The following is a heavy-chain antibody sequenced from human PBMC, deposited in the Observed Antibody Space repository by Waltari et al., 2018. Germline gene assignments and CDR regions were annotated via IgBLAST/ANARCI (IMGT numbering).Heavy chain of an antibody. J-gene: IGHJ4*02. V-gene: IGHV4-59*01. Sequence: QVQLQASGPGLVKPSETLSLTCTVSGGSISSYYWSWIRQPPGKGLEWIGYIYYSGSTNYNPSLKSRVTISVDTSKNQFSLKLSSVTAADTAVYYCARESASSWYGVDYWGQGTLVTVSS. CDR1: GGSISSYY. CDR2: IYYSGST. CDR3: ARESASSWYGVDY. D-gene: IGHD6-13*01.